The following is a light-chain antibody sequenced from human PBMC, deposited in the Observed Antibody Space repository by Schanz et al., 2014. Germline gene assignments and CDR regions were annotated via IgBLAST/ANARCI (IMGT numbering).Light chain of an antibody. Sequence: QSALTQPASVSASPGQSITISCTGTATDIGGTYLVSWYQQNPGEAPKLLILGDNHRPSGVSNRISGSKSGNTASLTISGVQAEDEADYYCSSYTSSSTRVFGGGTKLTVL. CDR1: ATDIGGTYL. J-gene: IGLJ3*02. CDR2: GDN. V-gene: IGLV2-14*02. CDR3: SSYTSSSTRV.